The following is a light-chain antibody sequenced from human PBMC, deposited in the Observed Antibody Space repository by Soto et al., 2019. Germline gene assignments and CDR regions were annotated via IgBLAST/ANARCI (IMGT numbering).Light chain of an antibody. Sequence: SYELTQPPSVSVAPGKTARITCGGNNIGSKSVHWYQQKPGQAPVMVIYYESDRPSGIPERFSGSNSGNTATLTISRVEAGDEADYYCRVWDSRSDHVVFGGGTKVTVL. J-gene: IGLJ2*01. CDR1: NIGSKS. CDR3: RVWDSRSDHVV. CDR2: YES. V-gene: IGLV3-21*04.